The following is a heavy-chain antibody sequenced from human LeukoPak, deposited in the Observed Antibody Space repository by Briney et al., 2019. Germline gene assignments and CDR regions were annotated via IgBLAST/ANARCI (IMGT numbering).Heavy chain of an antibody. CDR3: AREGSCSSTSCYYYYYGMDV. CDR2: ISSSSSYI. Sequence: PGGSLRLSCAVSGFTFSSYSMNWVRQAPGKGLEWVSYISSSSSYIYYADSVKGRFTISRDNAKNSLYLQLKSLRAEDTAVYYCAREGSCSSTSCYYYYYGMDVWGQGATVTVSS. J-gene: IGHJ6*01. CDR1: GFTFSSYS. V-gene: IGHV3-21*01. D-gene: IGHD2-2*01.